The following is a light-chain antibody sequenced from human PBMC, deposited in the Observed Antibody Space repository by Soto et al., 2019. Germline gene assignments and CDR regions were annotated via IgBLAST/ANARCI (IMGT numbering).Light chain of an antibody. Sequence: QSALTQPASVSGSPGQSITISCTGTSSDVGAYKYVSWYQQYPGKAPKLLIYDVSNRPSGVSNRFSGSKSGNTASLTISGLQAEDEADYYCSSSTSSITVVFGGGTKVTVL. CDR2: DVS. J-gene: IGLJ3*02. V-gene: IGLV2-14*01. CDR1: SSDVGAYKY. CDR3: SSSTSSITVV.